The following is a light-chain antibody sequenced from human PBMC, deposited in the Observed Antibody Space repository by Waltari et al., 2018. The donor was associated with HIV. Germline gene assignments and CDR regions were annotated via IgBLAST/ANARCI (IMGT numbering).Light chain of an antibody. CDR1: SNDVGAYDY. CDR2: EVT. Sequence: QSALTQPPSASGSPGQSVTIPCTGTSNDVGAYDYVSWYQQHPGRAPQLLIYEVTKRPSGVPDRFSGSKSGNTASLTVSGLQAEDDGHYYCTSYVDNYHVFFGGGTKLTVL. CDR3: TSYVDNYHVF. V-gene: IGLV2-8*01. J-gene: IGLJ2*01.